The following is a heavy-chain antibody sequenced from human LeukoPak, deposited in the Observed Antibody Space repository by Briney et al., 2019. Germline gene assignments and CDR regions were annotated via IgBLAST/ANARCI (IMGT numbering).Heavy chain of an antibody. CDR2: IYHSGSA. V-gene: IGHV4-39*07. CDR3: ASRVGLDDYYGSGSFDY. D-gene: IGHD3-10*01. Sequence: RPSETLSLTCAVSGGSISSNSYYWGWIRQPPGKGLEWIGEIYHSGSANYNPSLKSRVTISVDRSQNQFSLKLSSVTAADTAMYFCASRVGLDDYYGSGSFDYWGQGTLVTVSS. CDR1: GGSISSNSYY. J-gene: IGHJ4*02.